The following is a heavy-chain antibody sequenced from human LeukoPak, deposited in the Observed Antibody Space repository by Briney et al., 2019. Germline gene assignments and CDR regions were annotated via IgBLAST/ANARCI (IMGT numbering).Heavy chain of an antibody. V-gene: IGHV3-21*01. CDR2: ISSSSSYI. Sequence: GGSLRLSCAASGFTFSSYSMNWVRQAPGKGLEWVSCISSSSSYIYYADSVKGRFTISRDNAKNSLYLQMNSLRAEDTAVYYCARDDDYGDYVPTVAFDIWGQGTMVTVSS. CDR1: GFTFSSYS. J-gene: IGHJ3*02. D-gene: IGHD4-17*01. CDR3: ARDDDYGDYVPTVAFDI.